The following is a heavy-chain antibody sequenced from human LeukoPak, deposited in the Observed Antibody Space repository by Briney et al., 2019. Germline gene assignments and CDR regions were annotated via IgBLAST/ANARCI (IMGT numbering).Heavy chain of an antibody. CDR3: ARGVGVLMVYAIAWFDP. D-gene: IGHD2-8*01. V-gene: IGHV4-39*01. J-gene: IGHJ5*02. CDR1: GGSISSSSYY. Sequence: SETLSLTCTVSGGSISSSSYYWGWIRQPPGKGLEWIGSIYYSGSTYYNPSLKSRVTISVDTSKNQFSLKLSSVTAADTAVYYCARGVGVLMVYAIAWFDPWGQGTLVTVSS. CDR2: IYYSGST.